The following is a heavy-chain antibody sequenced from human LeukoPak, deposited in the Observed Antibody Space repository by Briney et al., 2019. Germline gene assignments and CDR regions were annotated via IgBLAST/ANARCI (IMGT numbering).Heavy chain of an antibody. CDR1: GFIVSHNY. V-gene: IGHV3-66*01. CDR3: AGDEGYCSGGSCYLGWFDP. Sequence: GGTLRLSCAASGFIVSHNYMNWVRQAPGKGLEWISAIYSDGKTHYADSVKGRFTISRDTSNNTLFLRLNALRPEDTAVYYCAGDEGYCSGGSCYLGWFDPWGQGTLVTVSS. D-gene: IGHD2-15*01. J-gene: IGHJ5*02. CDR2: IYSDGKT.